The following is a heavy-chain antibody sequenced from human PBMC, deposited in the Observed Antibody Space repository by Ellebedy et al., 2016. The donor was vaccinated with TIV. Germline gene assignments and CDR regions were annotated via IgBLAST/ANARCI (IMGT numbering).Heavy chain of an antibody. V-gene: IGHV4-61*01. CDR2: IYYSGST. Sequence: SETLSLTXTVSGGSASNGSHYWSWIRQPPGKGLEWVGYIYYSGSTSYNPSLKSRITISVDTSKNQFSLKLCSVTAADAAVYYCARTRANQWLNPEYFDYWGQGTLVTVSS. D-gene: IGHD6-19*01. J-gene: IGHJ4*02. CDR3: ARTRANQWLNPEYFDY. CDR1: GGSASNGSHY.